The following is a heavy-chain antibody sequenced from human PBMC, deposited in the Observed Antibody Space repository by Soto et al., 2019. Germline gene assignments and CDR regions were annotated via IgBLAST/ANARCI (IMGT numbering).Heavy chain of an antibody. CDR3: ARAHASTVGPTALQGRFDP. J-gene: IGHJ5*02. Sequence: PSATLAFTGSVSGASVKTYYWSWIRQSAGKGLEWIGRVYSAGTVNYNPSLQSRVTMSLDTSKNQFSLKLSSVTAADTAVYYCARAHASTVGPTALQGRFDPWGHGTLVTVS. CDR2: VYSAGTV. D-gene: IGHD4-17*01. V-gene: IGHV4-4*07. CDR1: GASVKTYY.